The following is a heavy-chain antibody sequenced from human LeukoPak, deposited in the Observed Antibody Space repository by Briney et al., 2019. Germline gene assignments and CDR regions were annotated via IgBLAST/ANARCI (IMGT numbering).Heavy chain of an antibody. J-gene: IGHJ4*02. CDR1: GFSLTTSGVG. V-gene: IGHV2-5*02. Sequence: ESGPTLVRPTQTLTLTCAFSGFSLTTSGVGVGWIRQPPGKALEWLALIYWDDDKRYSPSLKSRLTITQDTSKNQVVLTMTNMDPVDTATYYRAHSRYYDSRPYSWGQGTLVTVSS. D-gene: IGHD3-22*01. CDR3: AHSRYYDSRPYS. CDR2: IYWDDDK.